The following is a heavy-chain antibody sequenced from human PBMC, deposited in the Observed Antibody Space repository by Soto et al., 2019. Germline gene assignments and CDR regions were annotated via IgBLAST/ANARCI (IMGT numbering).Heavy chain of an antibody. CDR1: GGSISSYY. Sequence: LSLTCTVSGGSISSYYWSWIRQPPGKGLEWIGYIYYSGSTNYNPSLKSRVTISVDTSKNQFSLKLSSVTAADTAVYYCAREGDSSGYYLDYWGQGTLVTVSS. V-gene: IGHV4-59*01. CDR3: AREGDSSGYYLDY. J-gene: IGHJ4*02. CDR2: IYYSGST. D-gene: IGHD3-22*01.